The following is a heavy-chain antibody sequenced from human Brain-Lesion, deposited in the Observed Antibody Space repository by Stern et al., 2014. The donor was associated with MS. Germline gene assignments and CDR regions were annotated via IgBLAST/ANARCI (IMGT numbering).Heavy chain of an antibody. CDR2: MYSSGSI. D-gene: IGHD5-18*01. Sequence: VQLVESGPGLVKPSQTLSLTCTVSGGSISSGSYYWNWIRQPAGKGLEWIGRMYSSGSINYTPPLKSRVTISGDPSKNQFSLKGISVTAADTAVYYCARETGGYTYGDTDFFDFWGQGALVTVSS. J-gene: IGHJ4*02. V-gene: IGHV4-61*02. CDR1: GGSISSGSYY. CDR3: ARETGGYTYGDTDFFDF.